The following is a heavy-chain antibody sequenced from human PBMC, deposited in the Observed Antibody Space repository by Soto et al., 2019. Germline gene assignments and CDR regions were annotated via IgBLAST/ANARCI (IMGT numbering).Heavy chain of an antibody. CDR2: ISSSSSFI. D-gene: IGHD2-8*01. CDR3: ARVRGDCSNGVCFRWYFDL. J-gene: IGHJ2*01. Sequence: GGPLRLSCAASGFTFSSYSMNWVRQAPGKGLEWVSSISSSSSFIYYADSVKGRFTISRDTAKNSLYLQMNSLRAEDTAVYYCARVRGDCSNGVCFRWYFDLWGRGTLVTVSS. V-gene: IGHV3-21*01. CDR1: GFTFSSYS.